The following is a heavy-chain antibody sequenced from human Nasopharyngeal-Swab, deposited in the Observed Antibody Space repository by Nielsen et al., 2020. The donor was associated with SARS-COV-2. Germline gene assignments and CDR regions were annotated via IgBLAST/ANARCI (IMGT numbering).Heavy chain of an antibody. Sequence: SLKISCAASGFTFADYAMHWVRQAPGKGLEWVSGISWNSGSIGYADSVKGRFTISRDNAKNSLYLQMNSLRAEDTALYYCASDSSSWYAYFDYWGQGTLVTVSS. J-gene: IGHJ4*02. CDR1: GFTFADYA. V-gene: IGHV3-9*01. CDR2: ISWNSGSI. D-gene: IGHD6-13*01. CDR3: ASDSSSWYAYFDY.